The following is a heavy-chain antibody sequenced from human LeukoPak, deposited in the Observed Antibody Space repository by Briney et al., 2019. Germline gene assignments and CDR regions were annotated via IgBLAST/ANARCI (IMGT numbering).Heavy chain of an antibody. D-gene: IGHD5-24*01. Sequence: GGSLRLSCAASGFTFSSYAMSWVRQAPGKGLEWVANIKQDGSKKSYVDSVKGRFTISRDNAKNSLYLQMNSLRAEDTAIYYCTKVGYIDEGIDYWGQGTLVTVSS. CDR3: TKVGYIDEGIDY. CDR2: IKQDGSKK. CDR1: GFTFSSYA. J-gene: IGHJ4*02. V-gene: IGHV3-7*01.